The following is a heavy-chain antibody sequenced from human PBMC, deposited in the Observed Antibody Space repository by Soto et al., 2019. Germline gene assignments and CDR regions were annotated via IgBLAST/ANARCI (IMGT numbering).Heavy chain of an antibody. CDR2: ISHLAKT. D-gene: IGHD2-15*01. V-gene: IGHV4-30-2*06. Sequence: PSETLSLTCSGSGVTLSYGVYSWSWIRQSPGKGLGWLGYISHLAKTYHNPSSKSRLSSYIERTRNKFYMRLSSMPAADKAVYYCARGGGSNYFDLSGQG. CDR1: GVTLSYGVYS. CDR3: ARGGGSNYFDL. J-gene: IGHJ4*02.